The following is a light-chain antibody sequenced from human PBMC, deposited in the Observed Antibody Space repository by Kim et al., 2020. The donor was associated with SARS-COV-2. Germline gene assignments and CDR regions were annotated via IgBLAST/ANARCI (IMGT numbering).Light chain of an antibody. Sequence: QSALTQPPSASGSPGQSVTISCTGTSSDVGGHVYVSWYQQHPGRAPKLMIFEVNKRPSGVPDRFPGSKSGNTAFLTVSGHRADDEADYYCSSYAGNDIVLFGGGTQLTVL. J-gene: IGLJ2*01. CDR3: SSYAGNDIVL. CDR2: EVN. V-gene: IGLV2-8*01. CDR1: SSDVGGHVY.